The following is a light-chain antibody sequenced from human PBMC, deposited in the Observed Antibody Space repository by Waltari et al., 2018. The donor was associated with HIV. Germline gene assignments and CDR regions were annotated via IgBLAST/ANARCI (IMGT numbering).Light chain of an antibody. CDR3: SSYASTRSLI. J-gene: IGLJ2*01. CDR1: NSDIGTYNY. Sequence: QSALTQPASVSGSPGQSITISCTGTNSDIGTYNYVSWYQQHPGTAPKLIIYEVTNRPSGVSTRFSGSKSGNTASLIISVLQAEDEADYFCSSYASTRSLIFGGGTELTVL. CDR2: EVT. V-gene: IGLV2-14*03.